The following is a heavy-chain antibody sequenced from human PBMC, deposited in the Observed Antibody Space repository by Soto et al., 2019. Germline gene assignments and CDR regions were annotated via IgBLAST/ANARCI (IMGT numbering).Heavy chain of an antibody. J-gene: IGHJ5*02. CDR1: GGSISSGGYY. Sequence: SETLSLTCTVSGGSISSGGYYWSWIRQHPGKGLEWIGYIYYSGSTYYNPSLKSRVTISVDTSKNQFSLKLSSVTAADTAVYYCARISKLHNWFDPWGQGTLVTVSS. CDR2: IYYSGST. D-gene: IGHD2-15*01. V-gene: IGHV4-31*03. CDR3: ARISKLHNWFDP.